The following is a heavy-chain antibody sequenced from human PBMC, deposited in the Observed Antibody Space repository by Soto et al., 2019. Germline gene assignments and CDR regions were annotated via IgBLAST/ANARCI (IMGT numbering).Heavy chain of an antibody. J-gene: IGHJ4*02. D-gene: IGHD2-2*03. CDR3: ARGRGSPGYFVY. CDR2: IYDNGDT. V-gene: IGHV4-30-4*01. CDR1: GGSMSGGQYY. Sequence: PSETLSLTCTVSGGSMSGGQYYWSWIRQSPGKGLEWIGYIYDNGDTSYTPSLKSRLSIILKASKNQFSLELSSVTAADTAVYYCARGRGSPGYFVYWGQGTLVTVSS.